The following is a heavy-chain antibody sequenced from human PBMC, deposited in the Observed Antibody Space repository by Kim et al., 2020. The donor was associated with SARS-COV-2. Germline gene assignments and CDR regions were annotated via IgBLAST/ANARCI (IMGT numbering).Heavy chain of an antibody. J-gene: IGHJ3*02. CDR1: GGSISSSSYY. CDR2: IYYSGST. D-gene: IGHD2-15*01. CDR3: ARPVGYCSGGSCYSAHDAFDI. V-gene: IGHV4-39*01. Sequence: SETLSLTCTVSGGSISSSSYYWGWIRQPPGKGLEWIGSIYYSGSTYYNPSLKSRVTISVDTSKNQFSLKLSSVTAADTAVYYCARPVGYCSGGSCYSAHDAFDIWGQGTMVTVSS.